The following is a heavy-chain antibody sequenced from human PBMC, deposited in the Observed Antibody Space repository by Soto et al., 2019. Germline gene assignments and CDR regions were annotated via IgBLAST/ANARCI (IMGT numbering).Heavy chain of an antibody. CDR1: GFTFGDYA. CDR2: IKQDGSEI. Sequence: PGGSLRLSCTASGFTFGDYAMSWFRQAPGKGLEWVANIKQDGSEIDSVDSVKGRLTISRDNAKNSLSLQMNSLRAEDTALYYRARLGYRSSSIDYSSQGTVVAVSS. V-gene: IGHV3-7*01. CDR3: ARLGYRSSSIDY. D-gene: IGHD6-6*01. J-gene: IGHJ4*02.